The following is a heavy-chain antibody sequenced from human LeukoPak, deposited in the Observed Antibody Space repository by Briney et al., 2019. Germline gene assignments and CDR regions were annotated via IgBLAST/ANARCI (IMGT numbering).Heavy chain of an antibody. CDR1: GGSISSYY. D-gene: IGHD4-11*01. Sequence: PSETLSLTCTVSGGSISSYYWSWIRQPPGKGLEWIGYIYYSGSTNYNPSLKSRVTISVDTSKNQFSLKLSTVTAADTAVYYCASLSSNYGLDYWGQGTLVTVSS. CDR3: ASLSSNYGLDY. J-gene: IGHJ4*02. V-gene: IGHV4-59*08. CDR2: IYYSGST.